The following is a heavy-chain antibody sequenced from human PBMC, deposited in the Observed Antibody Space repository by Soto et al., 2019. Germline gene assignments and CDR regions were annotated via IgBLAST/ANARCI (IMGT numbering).Heavy chain of an antibody. V-gene: IGHV3-23*01. D-gene: IGHD4-17*01. CDR2: ISGSSGST. CDR1: GFTFSSYA. J-gene: IGHJ4*02. Sequence: EVQLLESGGGLVQPGGSLRLSCAASGFTFSSYAMSWVRQAPGKGLEWVSAISGSSGSTYYADSVKGRFTISRDNSKNTLYLQMNSLRAEDTAVYYCAKGRGDYGGGFDYWGQGTLVTVSS. CDR3: AKGRGDYGGGFDY.